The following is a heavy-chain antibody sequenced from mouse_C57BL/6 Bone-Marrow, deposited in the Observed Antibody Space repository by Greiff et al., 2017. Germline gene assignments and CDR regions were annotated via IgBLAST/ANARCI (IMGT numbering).Heavy chain of an antibody. CDR1: GYTFTSYW. CDR3: AIWGLRCGTRFDV. D-gene: IGHD2-4*01. V-gene: IGHV1-74*01. J-gene: IGHJ1*03. CDR2: IHPSDSDT. Sequence: QVQLQQPGAELVKPGASVKVSCKASGYTFTSYWMHWVKQRPGQGLEWIGRIHPSDSDTNYNQKFKGKATLTVDKSSSTAYMQLSSLTSADSAVYYCAIWGLRCGTRFDVWGTGTTVTVSS.